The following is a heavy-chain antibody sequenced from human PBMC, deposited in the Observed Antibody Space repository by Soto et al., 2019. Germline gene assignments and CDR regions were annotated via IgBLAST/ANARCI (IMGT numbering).Heavy chain of an antibody. Sequence: SLKVSCKTSGGDFSTSGITWVRQAPGEGLEWMGGISPLFGAPNYAQKFQDRVAMTSDESTSTAFLEMRSLKMEDTAVYYCARRHCNSASCYYDGMDVWGQGTTVTVSS. CDR2: ISPLFGAP. D-gene: IGHD2-2*01. CDR1: GGDFSTSG. CDR3: ARRHCNSASCYYDGMDV. J-gene: IGHJ6*01. V-gene: IGHV1-69*13.